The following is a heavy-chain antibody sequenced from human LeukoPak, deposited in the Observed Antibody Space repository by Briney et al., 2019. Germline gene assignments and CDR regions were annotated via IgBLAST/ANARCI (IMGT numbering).Heavy chain of an antibody. D-gene: IGHD3-22*01. Sequence: GASVKVSCKASGYTFTSYDINWVRQATGQGLEWMGWMNPNSGNTGYAQKFQGRVTMTRNTSISTAYMELSSLRSEDTAVYYCAKVRRPDYYDSSGYFYYFDYWGQGTLVTVSS. V-gene: IGHV1-8*01. J-gene: IGHJ4*02. CDR2: MNPNSGNT. CDR1: GYTFTSYD. CDR3: AKVRRPDYYDSSGYFYYFDY.